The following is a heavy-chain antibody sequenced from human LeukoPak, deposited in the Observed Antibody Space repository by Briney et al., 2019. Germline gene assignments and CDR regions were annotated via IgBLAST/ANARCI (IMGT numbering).Heavy chain of an antibody. V-gene: IGHV3-23*01. Sequence: GGSLRLSCAASGFTFSSYAVRGVRQARGKGVEWVTAFTGSGGNTYYAYFVKGRFTISRHHSKNPLYLQMNSLRAEDTDFYLFAKSNIRITMIVVLDYWGQGTLVTVSS. CDR3: AKSNIRITMIVVLDY. CDR2: FTGSGGNT. D-gene: IGHD3-22*01. J-gene: IGHJ4*02. CDR1: GFTFSSYA.